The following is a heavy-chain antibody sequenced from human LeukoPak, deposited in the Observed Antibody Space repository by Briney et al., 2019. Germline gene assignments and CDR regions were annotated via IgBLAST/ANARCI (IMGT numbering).Heavy chain of an antibody. CDR2: ISSNGGST. J-gene: IGHJ6*03. Sequence: PGGSLRLSCAASGFTFSSYAMHWVRQAPGKGLEYVSAISSNGGSTYYANSVKGRFTISRDNSKNTLYLQMGGLRAEDMAVYYCARDLGGATHMDVWGKGTTVTVSS. D-gene: IGHD1-26*01. CDR3: ARDLGGATHMDV. V-gene: IGHV3-64*01. CDR1: GFTFSSYA.